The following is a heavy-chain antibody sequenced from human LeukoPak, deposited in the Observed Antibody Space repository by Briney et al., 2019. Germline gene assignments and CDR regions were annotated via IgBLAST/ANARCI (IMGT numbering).Heavy chain of an antibody. CDR1: GFTFDDYA. Sequence: GGSLRLSCAASGFTFDDYAMHWVRQAPGKGLEWVSLISGDGGSTYYADSVKGRFTISRDNSKNSLYLQMNSLRTEDTALYYCAKGMGVEMASDNWFDPWGQGTLVTVSS. J-gene: IGHJ5*02. D-gene: IGHD5-24*01. V-gene: IGHV3-43*02. CDR3: AKGMGVEMASDNWFDP. CDR2: ISGDGGST.